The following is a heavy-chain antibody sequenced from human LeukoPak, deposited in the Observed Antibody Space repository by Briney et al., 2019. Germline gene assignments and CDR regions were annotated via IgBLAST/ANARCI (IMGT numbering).Heavy chain of an antibody. J-gene: IGHJ4*02. CDR2: INPNSGGT. CDR1: GYTFTGHY. D-gene: IGHD3-22*01. V-gene: IGHV1-2*02. Sequence: GASVKVSCKASGYTFTGHYMHWVRQAPGQGLEWMGWINPNSGGTNYAQKFQGRVTMTRDTSISTAYMELSRLRSDDTAVYYCARGDITMIVVVITTPYDYWGQGTLVTVSS. CDR3: ARGDITMIVVVITTPYDY.